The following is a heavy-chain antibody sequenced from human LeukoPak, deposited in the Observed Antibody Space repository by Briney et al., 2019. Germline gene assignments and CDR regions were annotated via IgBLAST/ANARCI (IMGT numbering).Heavy chain of an antibody. CDR1: GFTFYSYN. CDR2: ISGSGGST. CDR3: ANSLGGSSWTFDY. V-gene: IGHV3-23*01. J-gene: IGHJ4*02. D-gene: IGHD6-13*01. Sequence: GGSLRLSCAASGFTFYSYNMNWVRQAPGKGLGWVSAISGSGGSTYYADSVKGRFTISRDNSKNTLYLQMNSLRAEDTAVYYCANSLGGSSWTFDYWGQGTLVTVSS.